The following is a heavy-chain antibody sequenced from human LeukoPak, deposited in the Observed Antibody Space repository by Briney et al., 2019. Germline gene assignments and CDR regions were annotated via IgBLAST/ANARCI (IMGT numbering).Heavy chain of an antibody. Sequence: QTGGSLRLSCAASGFTFSSYGTHWVRQAPGKGLEWVSYISSSGSTIYYADSVKGRFTISRDNAKNSLYLQMNSLRAEDTAVYYCARDFSEDFWSGYYGVYWGQGTLVTVSS. V-gene: IGHV3-48*04. J-gene: IGHJ4*02. CDR1: GFTFSSYG. CDR2: ISSSGSTI. CDR3: ARDFSEDFWSGYYGVY. D-gene: IGHD3-3*01.